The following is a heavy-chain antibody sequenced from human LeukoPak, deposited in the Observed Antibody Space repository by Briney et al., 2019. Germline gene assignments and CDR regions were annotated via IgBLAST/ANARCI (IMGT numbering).Heavy chain of an antibody. V-gene: IGHV3-30*18. CDR1: GXTFSSYG. D-gene: IGHD6-19*01. CDR2: ISYDGSNK. Sequence: GGSLRLSCAASGXTFSSYGMHWVRQAPGKGLEWVAVISYDGSNKYYADSVKGRFTISRDNSKNTLYLQMNSLRAEDTAVYYCAKDRGSGWYPPDAFDIWGQGTMVTVSS. CDR3: AKDRGSGWYPPDAFDI. J-gene: IGHJ3*02.